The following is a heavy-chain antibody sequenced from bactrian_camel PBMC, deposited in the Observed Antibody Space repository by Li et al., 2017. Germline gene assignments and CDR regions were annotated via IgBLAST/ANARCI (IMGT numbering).Heavy chain of an antibody. D-gene: IGHD2*01. CDR3: VRDLQGDVGHGY. CDR1: GYNFRNCQ. Sequence: GLVQAGGSLKLSCAASGYNFRNCQMGWYRQAPGNEREMVSTISKDGTTTYTDSVKGRFTISQDNTKVTLYLNMTSLKSEDTAVYYCVRDLQGDVGHGYWGQGTQVTVS. J-gene: IGHJ4*01. CDR2: ISKDGTT. V-gene: IGHV3S57*01.